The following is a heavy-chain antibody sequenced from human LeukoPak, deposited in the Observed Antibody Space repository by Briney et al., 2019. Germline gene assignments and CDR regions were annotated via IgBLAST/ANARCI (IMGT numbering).Heavy chain of an antibody. J-gene: IGHJ6*03. Sequence: GGSLRLSCAASGFTFSNAWMSWVRHAPGKGLEWVGRIKSKTDGGTTDYAAPVKGRFTISRDDSKNTLYLQMNSLKTEDTAVYYCTTVSFLNYYYYYMDVWGKGTTVTVSS. CDR1: GFTFSNAW. D-gene: IGHD2/OR15-2a*01. V-gene: IGHV3-15*01. CDR2: IKSKTDGGTT. CDR3: TTVSFLNYYYYYMDV.